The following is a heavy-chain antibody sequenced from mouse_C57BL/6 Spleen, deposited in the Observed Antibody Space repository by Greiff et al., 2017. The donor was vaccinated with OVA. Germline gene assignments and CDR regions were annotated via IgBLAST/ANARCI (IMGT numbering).Heavy chain of an antibody. D-gene: IGHD2-5*01. CDR3: ARDYYSNYDYYAMDY. CDR1: GYTFTDYN. CDR2: INPNNGGT. J-gene: IGHJ4*01. Sequence: VQLQQSGPELVKPGASVKMSCKASGYTFTDYNMHWVKQSHGKSLEWIGYINPNNGGTSYNQKFKGKATLTVNKSSSTAYMELRSLTSEDSAVYYCARDYYSNYDYYAMDYWGQGTAVTVSS. V-gene: IGHV1-22*01.